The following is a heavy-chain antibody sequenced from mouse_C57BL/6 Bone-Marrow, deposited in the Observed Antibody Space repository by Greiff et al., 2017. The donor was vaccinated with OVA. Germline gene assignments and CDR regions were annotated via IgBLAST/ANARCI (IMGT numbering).Heavy chain of an antibody. CDR1: GFTFSDYY. V-gene: IGHV5-16*01. J-gene: IGHJ1*03. Sequence: VVESEGGLVQPGSSMKLSCTASGFTFSDYYMAWVRQVPEKGLEWVANINYDGSSTYYLDSLKSRFIISRDNAKNILYLQMSSLKSEDTATYYCAREGIYYDYRWYWYFDVWGTGTTVTVSS. CDR2: INYDGSST. CDR3: AREGIYYDYRWYWYFDV. D-gene: IGHD2-4*01.